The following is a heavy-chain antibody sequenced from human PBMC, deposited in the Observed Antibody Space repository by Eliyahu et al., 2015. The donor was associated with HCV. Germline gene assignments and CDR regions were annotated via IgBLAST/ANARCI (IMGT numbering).Heavy chain of an antibody. CDR3: ARDLERSYYYDSSGYPH. D-gene: IGHD3-22*01. CDR1: GFTXXXXS. V-gene: IGHV3-48*02. J-gene: IGHJ4*02. Sequence: EVQLVESGGGLVQPGGSLRLSCAASGFTXXXXSMNWVRQAPGKGLGWVSYISSSSSTIYYADSVKGRFTISRDNAKNSLYLQMNSLRDEDTAVYYCARDLERSYYYDSSGYPHWGQGTLVTVSS. CDR2: ISSSSSTI.